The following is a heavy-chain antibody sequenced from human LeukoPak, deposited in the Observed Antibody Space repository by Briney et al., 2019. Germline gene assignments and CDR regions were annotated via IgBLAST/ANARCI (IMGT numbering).Heavy chain of an antibody. CDR1: GYTFTGYY. D-gene: IGHD3-22*01. CDR3: ARGDYYDSSVYYYD. J-gene: IGHJ4*02. V-gene: IGHV1-2*02. CDR2: INPNSGGT. Sequence: GASVKVSCKASGYTFTGYYMHWVRQAPGQGLEWMGWINPNSGGTNSAQKFQGRVTMTRDTSISTAYMDLSSLRSDDTAVYYCARGDYYDSSVYYYDWGQGTLVTVSS.